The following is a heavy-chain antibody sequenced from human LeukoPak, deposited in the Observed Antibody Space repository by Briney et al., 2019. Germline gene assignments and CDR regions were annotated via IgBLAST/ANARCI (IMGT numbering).Heavy chain of an antibody. D-gene: IGHD1-26*01. V-gene: IGHV3-21*01. J-gene: IGHJ4*02. CDR3: ARMPGIVGATREFDY. CDR1: GFTFSSYG. CDR2: ISSSSSYI. Sequence: GGSLRLSCAASGFTFSSYGMHWVRQAPGKGLEWVSSISSSSSYIYYADSVKGRFTISRDNAKNSLYLQMNSLRAEDTAVYYCARMPGIVGATREFDYWGQGTLVTVSS.